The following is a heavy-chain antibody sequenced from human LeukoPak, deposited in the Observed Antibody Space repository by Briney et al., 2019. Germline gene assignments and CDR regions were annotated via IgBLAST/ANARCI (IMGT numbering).Heavy chain of an antibody. CDR1: GYTLTSYG. J-gene: IGHJ6*02. D-gene: IGHD5-12*01. Sequence: PSVNVSCTASGYTLTSYGISRGGQAPGQGVECMGWISAYNGNTKYAQTLQGRVTITTDTSTSTAYMELRSLRSDDTAVYYCARSGYEGTYGMDVWGQGTTVTVSS. CDR2: ISAYNGNT. CDR3: ARSGYEGTYGMDV. V-gene: IGHV1-18*01.